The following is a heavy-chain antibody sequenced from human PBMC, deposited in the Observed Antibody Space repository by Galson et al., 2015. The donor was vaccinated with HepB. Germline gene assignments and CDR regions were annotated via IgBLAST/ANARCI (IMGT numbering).Heavy chain of an antibody. CDR2: IWYDGSNK. CDR1: GFTFSSYG. Sequence: SLRLSCAASGFTFSSYGMHWVRQAPGKGLEWVAVIWYDGSNKYYADSVKGRFTISRDNSKNTLYLQMNSLRAEDTAVYYCARPQGSGSYYYYYYYMDVWGKGTTVTVSS. J-gene: IGHJ6*03. D-gene: IGHD3-10*01. V-gene: IGHV3-33*01. CDR3: ARPQGSGSYYYYYYYMDV.